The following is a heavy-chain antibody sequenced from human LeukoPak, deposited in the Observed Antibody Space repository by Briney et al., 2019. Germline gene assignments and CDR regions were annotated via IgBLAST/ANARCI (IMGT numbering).Heavy chain of an antibody. CDR1: GFTVSSNY. V-gene: IGHV3-53*01. CDR3: ARAGSSAVFDY. Sequence: GGSLRLSCAASGFTVSSNYMSWVRQAPGKGLEWVSVIYSGGSTYYADSVKGRITISRDNSKNTLYLQMNSLRAEDTAVYYCARAGSSAVFDYWGQGTLVTVSS. CDR2: IYSGGST. D-gene: IGHD6-6*01. J-gene: IGHJ4*02.